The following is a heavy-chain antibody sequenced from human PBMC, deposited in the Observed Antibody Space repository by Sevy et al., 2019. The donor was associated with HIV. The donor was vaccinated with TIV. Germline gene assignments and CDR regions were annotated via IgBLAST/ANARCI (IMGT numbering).Heavy chain of an antibody. CDR1: GGSFSGYY. J-gene: IGHJ6*02. Sequence: SETLSLTCAVYGGSFSGYYWSWIRQPPGKGLEWIGEINHSGSTNYNPSRKSRVTISVDTSKNQFSLKLSSVTAADTAVYYCAGGRMAYYYDSSGYYQPYYYYYGMDVWGQGTTVTVSS. V-gene: IGHV4-34*01. D-gene: IGHD3-22*01. CDR2: INHSGST. CDR3: AGGRMAYYYDSSGYYQPYYYYYGMDV.